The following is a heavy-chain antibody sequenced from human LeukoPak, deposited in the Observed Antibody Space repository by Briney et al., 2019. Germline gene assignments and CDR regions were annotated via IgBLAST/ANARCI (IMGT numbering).Heavy chain of an antibody. CDR2: ISSSSSYI. J-gene: IGHJ4*02. CDR3: ARDSDYYDSSGYGDY. V-gene: IGHV3-21*01. CDR1: GFTFSSYS. Sequence: MPGGSLRLSCAASGFTFSSYSMNWVRQAPGKGLEWVSSISSSSSYIYYADSVKGRFTISRDNAKNSLYLQMNSLRAEDTAVYYCARDSDYYDSSGYGDYWGQGTLGSGSS. D-gene: IGHD3-22*01.